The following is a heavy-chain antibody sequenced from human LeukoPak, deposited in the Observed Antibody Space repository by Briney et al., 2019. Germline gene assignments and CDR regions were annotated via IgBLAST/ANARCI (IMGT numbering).Heavy chain of an antibody. V-gene: IGHV3-33*06. J-gene: IGHJ4*02. Sequence: GGSLRLSCAASGFTFSSYAMHWVRQAPGKGLEWVAVIWYDGSNKYYADSVKGRFTISRDNSKNTLYLQMNSLRAEDTAVYYCAKERDGYNYGLDYWGQGTLVTVSS. CDR2: IWYDGSNK. D-gene: IGHD5-24*01. CDR1: GFTFSSYA. CDR3: AKERDGYNYGLDY.